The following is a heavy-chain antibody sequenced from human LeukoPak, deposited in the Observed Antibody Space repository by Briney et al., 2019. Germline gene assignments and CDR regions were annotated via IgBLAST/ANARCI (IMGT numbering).Heavy chain of an antibody. CDR1: GYTFTSYS. D-gene: IGHD3-22*01. Sequence: GASVKVSCKASGYTFTSYSLNWVRQAPGQGLEWMGWISTNTGNPTYAQGFTGRFVFSLDTSVSTAYLQISSLKTEDTAVYYCAVLSYDSSGYYYPFDYWGQGTLVTVSS. J-gene: IGHJ4*02. CDR2: ISTNTGNP. V-gene: IGHV7-4-1*02. CDR3: AVLSYDSSGYYYPFDY.